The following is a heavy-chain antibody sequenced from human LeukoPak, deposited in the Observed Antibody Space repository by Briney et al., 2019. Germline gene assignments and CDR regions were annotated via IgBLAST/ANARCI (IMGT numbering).Heavy chain of an antibody. V-gene: IGHV4-59*01. CDR3: ARVHYDFWSGYFAWSDP. Sequence: SETLSLTCTVSGGSISSYYWSWIRQPPGKGLEWIGYIYYSGSTNYNPSLKSRVTISVDTSKNQFSLKLSSVTAADTAVYYCARVHYDFWSGYFAWSDPWGQGTLVTVSS. CDR1: GGSISSYY. J-gene: IGHJ5*02. CDR2: IYYSGST. D-gene: IGHD3-3*01.